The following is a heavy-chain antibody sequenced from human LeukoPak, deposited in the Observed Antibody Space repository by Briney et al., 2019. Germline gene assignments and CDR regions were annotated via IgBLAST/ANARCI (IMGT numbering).Heavy chain of an antibody. J-gene: IGHJ4*02. CDR2: IYRGAGT. D-gene: IGHD5-12*01. V-gene: IGHV3-53*01. Sequence: GGSLRLSCAASGFTVSSNYMSWVRQAPGKGLEWVSVIYRGAGTYYADSVKGRFTISRDNSKNTLYLQMQNVRAEDAAVYYCAGDASGPAYWGQGTLVTVSS. CDR1: GFTVSSNY. CDR3: AGDASGPAY.